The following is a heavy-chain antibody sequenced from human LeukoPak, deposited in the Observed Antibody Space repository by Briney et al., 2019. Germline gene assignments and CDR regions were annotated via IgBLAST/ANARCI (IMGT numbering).Heavy chain of an antibody. CDR3: ARVVVNYYDSSGYGATDY. Sequence: PGGSLRLSCAASGFTFSDYYMSWIRQAPGKGLEWVSYIRYSGTTIYYADSVKGRFTISRDNAKNSLYLQMNSLRAEDTAMYYCARVVVNYYDSSGYGATDYWGQGSLVTVSS. CDR2: IRYSGTTI. V-gene: IGHV3-11*01. J-gene: IGHJ4*02. D-gene: IGHD3-22*01. CDR1: GFTFSDYY.